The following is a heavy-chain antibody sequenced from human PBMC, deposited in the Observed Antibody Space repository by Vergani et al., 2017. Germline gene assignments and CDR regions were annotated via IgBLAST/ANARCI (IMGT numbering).Heavy chain of an antibody. CDR3: ARSSGYYSYYFDF. CDR1: GGTFSSYT. V-gene: IGHV1-69*01. J-gene: IGHJ4*02. CDR2: IIPFFGTA. Sequence: QVQLVQSGAAVKKPGSSVRVSCKASGGTFSSYTISWVRQAPGQGLEWMGAIIPFFGTANYAQKFQGRVTITADESTTTAYMELSNLRFEDTAVYYCARSSGYYSYYFDFWGQGTLVTVSS. D-gene: IGHD3-22*01.